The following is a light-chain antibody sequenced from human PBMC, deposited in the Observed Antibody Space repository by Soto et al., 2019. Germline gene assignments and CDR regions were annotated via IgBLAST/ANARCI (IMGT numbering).Light chain of an antibody. Sequence: QSVLTQPASASWSPGQSITISFTGTSSDVGGYKYVSLYQQHPGKAPKFMIYDVSNRPSGVSNRFSGSKSGNTASLTISGLQAEDEADYYCGSYTTSNYRQILFGTGPKVAVL. CDR3: GSYTTSNYRQIL. CDR1: SSDVGGYKY. CDR2: DVS. J-gene: IGLJ1*01. V-gene: IGLV2-14*01.